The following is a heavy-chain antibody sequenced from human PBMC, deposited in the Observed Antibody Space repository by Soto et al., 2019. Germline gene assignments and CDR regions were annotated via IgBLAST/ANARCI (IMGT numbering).Heavy chain of an antibody. J-gene: IGHJ3*02. Sequence: SGGSLRLSCAASGFTFSSYAMSWVRQAPGKGLEWVSAISGSGGSTYYADSVKGRFTISRDNSKNTLYLQMNSLRAEDTAVYYCEKDPSYSGYYDAFDIWGQGTMVNVSS. V-gene: IGHV3-23*01. CDR3: EKDPSYSGYYDAFDI. D-gene: IGHD5-12*01. CDR2: ISGSGGST. CDR1: GFTFSSYA.